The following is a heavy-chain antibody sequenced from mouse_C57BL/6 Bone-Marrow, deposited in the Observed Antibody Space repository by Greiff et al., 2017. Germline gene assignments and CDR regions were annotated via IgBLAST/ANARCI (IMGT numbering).Heavy chain of an antibody. CDR2: IYPGNSDT. D-gene: IGHD2-3*01. CDR3: TRGDGYYTYAMDY. V-gene: IGHV1-5*01. J-gene: IGHJ4*01. CDR1: GYTFTSYW. Sequence: EVQLQQSGPVLARPGASVKMSCKTSGYTFTSYWMHWVKQRPGQGLEWIGAIYPGNSDTSYNQKFKGKAKLTAVTSASTAYMELSSLTNEDSAVYYCTRGDGYYTYAMDYWGQGTSVTVSS.